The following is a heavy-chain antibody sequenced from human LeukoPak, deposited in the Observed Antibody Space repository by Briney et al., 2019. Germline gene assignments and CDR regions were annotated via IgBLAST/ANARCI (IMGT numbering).Heavy chain of an antibody. J-gene: IGHJ4*02. Sequence: ASVKVSCKASGGTSNSHAIGWVRQAPGQGLEWMGRIIPNLGTTNRAQNFQDRVTLTADKSTNMAYMELTSLTSDDTAVYCATTNDGGGYQWGDFFDFWGQGTLVTVSS. CDR1: GGTSNSHA. D-gene: IGHD3-22*01. V-gene: IGHV1-69*04. CDR2: IIPNLGTT. CDR3: TTNDGGGYQWGDFFDF.